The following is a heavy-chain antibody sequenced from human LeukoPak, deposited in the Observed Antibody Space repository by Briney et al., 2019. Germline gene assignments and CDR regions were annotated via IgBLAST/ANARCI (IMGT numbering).Heavy chain of an antibody. V-gene: IGHV4-4*02. CDR2: MYLSGTT. D-gene: IGHD3-22*01. J-gene: IGHJ4*02. CDR1: GDSINSLDL. Sequence: KTSGTLSLTCTVSGDSINSLDLWSWVRQPPGKGLEWIGEMYLSGTTHSNPSVKSRVTISIVKSKNQFFLNLSSVTAADTAVYYCAGLVGRYSSGLYYYYFDYWGQGTLVTVSS. CDR3: AGLVGRYSSGLYYYYFDY.